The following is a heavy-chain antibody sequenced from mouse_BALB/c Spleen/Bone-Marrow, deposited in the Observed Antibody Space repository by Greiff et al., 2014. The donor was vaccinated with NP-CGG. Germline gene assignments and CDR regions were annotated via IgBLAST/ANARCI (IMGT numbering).Heavy chain of an antibody. CDR2: IYPGNSDT. CDR1: GYSFTSYW. J-gene: IGHJ4*01. CDR3: TRGAYYDYSYYAMDY. Sequence: EVMLVESGTVLARPGASVKMSCKASGYSFTSYWIHWVKQRPGQGLEWIGAIYPGNSDTSYNQKFKGKAKLTAVTSASTAYMELSSLTNEDSAVYYCTRGAYYDYSYYAMDYWGQGTSVTVSS. D-gene: IGHD2-4*01. V-gene: IGHV1-5*01.